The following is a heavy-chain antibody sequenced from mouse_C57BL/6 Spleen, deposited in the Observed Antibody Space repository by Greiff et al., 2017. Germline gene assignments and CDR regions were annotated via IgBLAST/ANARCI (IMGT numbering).Heavy chain of an antibody. J-gene: IGHJ4*01. D-gene: IGHD2-13*01. CDR2: IYPGSGST. CDR1: GYTFTSYW. V-gene: IGHV1-55*01. CDR3: AREGDDIAHAMDY. Sequence: QVQLQQPGAELVKPGASVKMSCKASGYTFTSYWITWVKQRPGQGLEWIGDIYPGSGSTNYNEKFKSKATLTVDTSSSTAYMQLSSLTSEDSSVDYCAREGDDIAHAMDYWGQGTSVTVSS.